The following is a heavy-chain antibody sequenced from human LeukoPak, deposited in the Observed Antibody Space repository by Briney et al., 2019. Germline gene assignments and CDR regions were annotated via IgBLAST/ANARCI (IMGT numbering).Heavy chain of an antibody. J-gene: IGHJ4*02. V-gene: IGHV1-69*04. CDR3: ASHCSGGSCYGY. CDR2: IIPILGIA. D-gene: IGHD2-15*01. CDR1: GGTVSSYA. Sequence: ASVKVSCKASGGTVSSYAISWVRQAPGEGLEWMGGIIPILGIANYAQKFQGRVTITADKSTSTAYMELSSLRSEDTAVYYCASHCSGGSCYGYWGQGTLDTVSS.